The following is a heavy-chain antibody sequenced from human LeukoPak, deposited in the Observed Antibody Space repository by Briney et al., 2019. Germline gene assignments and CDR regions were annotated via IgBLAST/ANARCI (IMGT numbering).Heavy chain of an antibody. CDR1: GGSISSSSYY. D-gene: IGHD3-16*02. CDR3: ARRSNIIVGVWFDP. Sequence: SETLSLTCTVSGGSISSSSYYWGWIRQPPGKGLEWIGSIYYSGSTYYNPSLKSRVTISVDTSKNQFPLKLSSVTAADTAVYYCARRSNIIVGVWFDPWGQGTLVTVSS. J-gene: IGHJ5*02. CDR2: IYYSGST. V-gene: IGHV4-39*01.